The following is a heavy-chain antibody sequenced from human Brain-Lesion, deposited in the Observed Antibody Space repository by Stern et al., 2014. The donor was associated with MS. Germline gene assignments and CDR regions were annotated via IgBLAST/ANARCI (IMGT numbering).Heavy chain of an antibody. D-gene: IGHD2-2*01. V-gene: IGHV4-61*02. J-gene: IGHJ6*02. CDR1: GGSISSGGYY. CDR2: IFNSGST. Sequence: QLQLQESGPGLVKPSQTLSLSCTVSGGSISSGGYYWSWIRQPAGKGLEWIGRIFNSGSTSYNPSLKSRVPISIDPSKTHFSLRLNSMTAADTAVYYCARGRVVPGFQYYATDVWGQGTTVIVSS. CDR3: ARGRVVPGFQYYATDV.